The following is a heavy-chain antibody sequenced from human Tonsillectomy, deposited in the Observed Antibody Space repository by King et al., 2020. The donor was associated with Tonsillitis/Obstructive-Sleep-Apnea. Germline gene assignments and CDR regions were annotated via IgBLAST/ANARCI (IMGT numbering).Heavy chain of an antibody. D-gene: IGHD4-17*01. Sequence: VQLVESGGGLVKPGGSLRLSCAASDFSFSYYSMNWVRQAPGKGLEWVSSISSSSSCKYYADSVKGRFTISRDNAKKSLYLQMNSLRAEDTAVYYCASSGDYNSPFDYWGQGTLVTVSS. CDR1: DFSFSYYS. J-gene: IGHJ4*02. V-gene: IGHV3-21*01. CDR3: ASSGDYNSPFDY. CDR2: ISSSSSCK.